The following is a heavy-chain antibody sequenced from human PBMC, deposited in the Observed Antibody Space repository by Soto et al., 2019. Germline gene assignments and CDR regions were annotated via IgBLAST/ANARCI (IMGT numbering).Heavy chain of an antibody. CDR2: IIPIFGTA. V-gene: IGHV1-69*01. CDR1: GGTFSSYA. Sequence: SVKVTCKASGGTFSSYAISWVRQAPGQGLDWMGGIIPIFGTANYAQKFQGRVTITADESTSTAYMELSSLRSEDTAVYYCARERAYCGGDCLAGDAFDIWGQGTMVTVSS. D-gene: IGHD2-21*02. J-gene: IGHJ3*02. CDR3: ARERAYCGGDCLAGDAFDI.